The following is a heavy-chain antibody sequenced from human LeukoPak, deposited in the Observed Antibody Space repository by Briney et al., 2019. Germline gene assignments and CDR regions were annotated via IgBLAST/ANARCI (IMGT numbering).Heavy chain of an antibody. V-gene: IGHV1-69*01. D-gene: IGHD1-1*01. CDR1: GGTFSSYA. CDR3: ARDLERYSRPGRYYYMDV. Sequence: GASVKVSCKASGGTFSSYAISWVRQAPGQGLEWMGGIIPIFGTANYAQKFQGRVTITADESTSTAYMELSSLRSEDTAVYYCARDLERYSRPGRYYYMDVWGKGTTVTISS. J-gene: IGHJ6*03. CDR2: IIPIFGTA.